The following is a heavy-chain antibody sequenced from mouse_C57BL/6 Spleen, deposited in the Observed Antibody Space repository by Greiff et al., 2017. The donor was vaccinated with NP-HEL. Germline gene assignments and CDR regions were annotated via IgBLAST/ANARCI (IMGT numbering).Heavy chain of an antibody. J-gene: IGHJ3*01. CDR2: INPNNGGT. D-gene: IGHD4-1*01. CDR3: AREGLTGAWFAY. V-gene: IGHV1-22*01. CDR1: GYTFTDYN. Sequence: EVQLQQSGPELVKPGASVKMSCKASGYTFTDYNMHWVKQSHGKSLEWIGYINPNNGGTSYNQKFKGKATLTVNKSSSTAYMELRSLTSEDSAVYYCAREGLTGAWFAYWGQGTLVTVSA.